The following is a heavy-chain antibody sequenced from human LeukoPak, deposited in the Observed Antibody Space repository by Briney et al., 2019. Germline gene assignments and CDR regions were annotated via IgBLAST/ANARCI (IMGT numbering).Heavy chain of an antibody. D-gene: IGHD6-13*01. CDR3: ARDRSSWFDY. Sequence: SETLSLTCTVSGGSISSYYWSWIRQPPGKGLEWIGYIYYSGGTNYNPSLKSRVTISVDTSKNQFSLKLSSVTAADTAVYYCARDRSSWFDYWGQGTLVTVSS. CDR1: GGSISSYY. J-gene: IGHJ4*02. CDR2: IYYSGGT. V-gene: IGHV4-59*01.